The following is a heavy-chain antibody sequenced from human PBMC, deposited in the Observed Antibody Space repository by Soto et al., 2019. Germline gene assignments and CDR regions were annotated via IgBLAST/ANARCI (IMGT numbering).Heavy chain of an antibody. V-gene: IGHV1-69*13. J-gene: IGHJ6*02. CDR2: IIPIFGTA. CDR3: ARDPRGYSYGDYYYYGMDV. D-gene: IGHD5-18*01. Sequence: ASVKVSCKASGGTFSSYAISWVRQAPGQGLEWMGGIIPIFGTANYAQKFQGRVTITADESTSTAYMELSSLRSEDTAVYYCARDPRGYSYGDYYYYGMDVWGQGTTVTVSS. CDR1: GGTFSSYA.